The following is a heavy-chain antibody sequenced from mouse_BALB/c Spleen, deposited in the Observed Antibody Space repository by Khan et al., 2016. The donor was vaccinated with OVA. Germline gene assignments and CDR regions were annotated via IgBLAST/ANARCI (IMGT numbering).Heavy chain of an antibody. CDR3: TRNPFAY. J-gene: IGHJ3*01. CDR1: GYTFTSYW. CDR2: IDPYDSET. Sequence: QVQLQQPGAELVRPGASVKLSCEASGYTFTSYWMNWVKQSPEQGLEWIGRIDPYDSETHYNQNFKDQAILTVDKSSNTAYMQLSSLTSEDSSVYYGTRNPFAYWGQGTLVTVSA. V-gene: IGHV1-52*01.